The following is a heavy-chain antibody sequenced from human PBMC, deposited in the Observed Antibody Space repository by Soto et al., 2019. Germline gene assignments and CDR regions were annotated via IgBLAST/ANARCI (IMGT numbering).Heavy chain of an antibody. Sequence: QVRLQESGPGLVKTSGTLSLTCAVSGGSISSTNWWSWVRQPPGKGLEWIGEIYHSGSTNYNPSLKSRITISVDKSKNQFSLRLSSVTAADTAVYYCARGPSTTVQDAFDIWGQGTMVTVSS. CDR1: GGSISSTNW. CDR2: IYHSGST. J-gene: IGHJ3*02. D-gene: IGHD4-17*01. V-gene: IGHV4-4*02. CDR3: ARGPSTTVQDAFDI.